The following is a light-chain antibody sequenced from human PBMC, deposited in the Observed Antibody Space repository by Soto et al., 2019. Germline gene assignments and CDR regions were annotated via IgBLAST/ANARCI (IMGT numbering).Light chain of an antibody. Sequence: SYELTQPPSVSVAPGKTATITCGGNNIGSSSVHWYQQKPGQAPVLVIYYDRDRPSGIAERFSGSNSGNTATLTISRVEAGDEADYYCQVWDSSIDHLVFGTGTKLTVL. V-gene: IGLV3-21*04. CDR3: QVWDSSIDHLV. J-gene: IGLJ1*01. CDR1: NIGSSS. CDR2: YDR.